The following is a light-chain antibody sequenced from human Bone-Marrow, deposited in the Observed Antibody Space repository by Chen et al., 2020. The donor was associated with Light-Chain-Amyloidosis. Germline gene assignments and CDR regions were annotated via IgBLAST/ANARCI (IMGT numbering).Light chain of an antibody. V-gene: IGKV3-11*01. J-gene: IGKJ3*01. CDR2: GAS. CDR1: QSVSSY. Sequence: EIVLTQSPATLSLSPGERATLSCRASQSVSSYLAWYQQKPGQAPRLLVYGASNRATGIPARFSGSGSGTDFTLTISSLAPEDFAVYYWQHRSTWPLFTFGPVTTVHIK. CDR3: QHRSTWPLFT.